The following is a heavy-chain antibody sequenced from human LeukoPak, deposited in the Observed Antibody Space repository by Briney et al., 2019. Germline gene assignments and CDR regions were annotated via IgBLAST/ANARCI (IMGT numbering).Heavy chain of an antibody. J-gene: IGHJ5*02. CDR3: ARLTPPTRAFSGSTKFDP. CDR1: GYTFTGYG. CDR2: ISAYNGNT. D-gene: IGHD3-10*01. Sequence: ASVKVSCKASGYTFTGYGISWVRQAPGQGLEWMGWISAYNGNTNYAQKLQGRVTMTTDTSTSTAYMELRSLRSDDTAVYYCARLTPPTRAFSGSTKFDPWGQGTLVTVSS. V-gene: IGHV1-18*01.